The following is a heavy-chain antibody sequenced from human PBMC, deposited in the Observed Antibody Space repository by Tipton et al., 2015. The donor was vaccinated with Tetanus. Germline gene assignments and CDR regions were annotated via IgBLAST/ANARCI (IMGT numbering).Heavy chain of an antibody. CDR3: ARDHTFTVSLSRGGLDS. CDR2: IWNDGNNK. J-gene: IGHJ4*02. V-gene: IGHV3-33*01. CDR1: GFSFSSYG. Sequence: SLRLSCAASGFSFSSYGMHWVRQAPGKGLEWVAIIWNDGNNKYYADSVKGRFTISRDNSKNTLYLQMNSLRDEDTAVYYCARDHTFTVSLSRGGLDSWGQGTLVAVSS. D-gene: IGHD3-10*01.